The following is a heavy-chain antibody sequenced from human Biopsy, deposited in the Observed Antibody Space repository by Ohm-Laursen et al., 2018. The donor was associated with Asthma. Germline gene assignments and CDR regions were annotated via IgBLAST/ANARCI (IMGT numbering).Heavy chain of an antibody. J-gene: IGHJ6*02. D-gene: IGHD2-2*01. V-gene: IGHV3-74*01. CDR2: VNGDGRST. Sequence: SLRLSCSASGLTFSDYWMHWVRQAPGKGLEWASRVNGDGRSTSYADSVKGRFTISRDNAKNTLYLQMNSLRVEDTAVYYCARDGVVPDAMYYHYYYGLDVWGQGTTVTVSS. CDR3: ARDGVVPDAMYYHYYYGLDV. CDR1: GLTFSDYW.